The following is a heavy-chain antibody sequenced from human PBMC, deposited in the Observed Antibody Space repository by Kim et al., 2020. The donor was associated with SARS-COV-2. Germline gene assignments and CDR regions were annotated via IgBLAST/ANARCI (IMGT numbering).Heavy chain of an antibody. CDR3: ARDQREHSGYDWDYYYYMDV. V-gene: IGHV4-59*01. D-gene: IGHD5-12*01. Sequence: SETLSLTCTVSGGSISSYYWSWIRQPPGKGLEWIGYIYYSGSTNYNPSLKSRVTISVDTSKNQFSLKLSSVTAADTAVYYCARDQREHSGYDWDYYYYMDVWGKGTTVTVSS. J-gene: IGHJ6*03. CDR1: GGSISSYY. CDR2: IYYSGST.